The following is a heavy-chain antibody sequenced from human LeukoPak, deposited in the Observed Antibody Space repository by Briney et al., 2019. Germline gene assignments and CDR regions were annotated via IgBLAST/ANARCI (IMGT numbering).Heavy chain of an antibody. D-gene: IGHD1-14*01. CDR2: ISDSGGRT. V-gene: IGHV3-23*01. J-gene: IGHJ4*01. CDR3: AKDTTVNFPFRGYFDY. Sequence: GGSLRLSCAASGFTFSSYGMSWVRQAPGKGLEWVSAISDSGGRTFYADSVKGRFTISRDNSKNTLYLQMNSLRAEETAVYYCAKDTTVNFPFRGYFDYWGQGTLVTVSS. CDR1: GFTFSSYG.